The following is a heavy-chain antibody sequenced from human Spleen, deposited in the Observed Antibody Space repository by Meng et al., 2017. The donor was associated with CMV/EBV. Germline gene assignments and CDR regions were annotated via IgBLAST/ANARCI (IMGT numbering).Heavy chain of an antibody. CDR2: ISHTGST. D-gene: IGHD2-8*01. Sequence: SQTLSLTCAVYGTPFSGYSWTWIRQPPGQGLEWIGEISHTGSTKYNPSLKSRVTISADTSRKELSLTLTSVTAADTAVYYCARGGLYSTMLDYWGQGTLVTVSS. CDR3: ARGGLYSTMLDY. CDR1: GTPFSGYS. V-gene: IGHV4-34*01. J-gene: IGHJ4*02.